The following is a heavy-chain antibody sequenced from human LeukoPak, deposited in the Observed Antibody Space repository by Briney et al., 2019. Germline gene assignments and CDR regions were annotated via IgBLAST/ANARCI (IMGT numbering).Heavy chain of an antibody. J-gene: IGHJ4*02. V-gene: IGHV3-21*01. Sequence: PGGSLRLSCAASGFTFSSYSMNWVRQAPGKGLEWVTSISSSSSYIYYADSVKGRLAISRDNAKNSLYLQMNSLRAEDTAVYYCARDGPYCSSTSCHVRYWGQGTLVTVSS. CDR1: GFTFSSYS. CDR3: ARDGPYCSSTSCHVRY. D-gene: IGHD2-2*01. CDR2: ISSSSSYI.